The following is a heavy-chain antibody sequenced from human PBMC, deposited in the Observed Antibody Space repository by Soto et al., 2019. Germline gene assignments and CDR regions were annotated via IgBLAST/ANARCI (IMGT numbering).Heavy chain of an antibody. CDR2: IWYDGSNK. CDR1: GFTFSSYG. Sequence: HVQLVESGGGVVQPGRSLRLSCAASGFTFSSYGMHWVRQAPGKGLEWVAVIWYDGSNKYYADSVKGRFTISRDNSKNTLYLQMNSLRAEDTAVYYCARDSPWIQLWVDAFDIWGQGTMVTVSS. V-gene: IGHV3-33*01. CDR3: ARDSPWIQLWVDAFDI. D-gene: IGHD5-18*01. J-gene: IGHJ3*02.